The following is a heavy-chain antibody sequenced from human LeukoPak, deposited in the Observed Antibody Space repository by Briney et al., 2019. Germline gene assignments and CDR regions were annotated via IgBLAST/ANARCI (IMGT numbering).Heavy chain of an antibody. CDR2: IRSRANSYAT. CDR1: GFSFSGSA. CDR3: TSLDYGGDSDFDY. V-gene: IGHV3-73*01. Sequence: GSLRLSCAASGFSFSGSAMHWVRRASGKGLEWIGRIRSRANSYATSYAASVKGRFTIFRDDSKNMAYLQMNSLKTEDTAVYYCTSLDYGGDSDFDYWGQGTLVTVSS. J-gene: IGHJ4*02. D-gene: IGHD4-23*01.